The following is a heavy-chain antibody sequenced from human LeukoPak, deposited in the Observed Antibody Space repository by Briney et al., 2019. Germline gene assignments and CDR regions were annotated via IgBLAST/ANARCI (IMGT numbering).Heavy chain of an antibody. CDR3: AADRRGYCDGDCFSA. CDR1: GFTFTSSA. CDR2: IVVGSGNT. Sequence: SVKVSCKASGFTFTSSAMQWVRQARGQRLEWIGWIVVGSGNTNYARKFQERVTITRDMSTSTAYMALSSLRSADTAVYYCAADRRGYCDGDCFSAWGQGTLVTVSS. J-gene: IGHJ5*02. V-gene: IGHV1-58*02. D-gene: IGHD2-21*02.